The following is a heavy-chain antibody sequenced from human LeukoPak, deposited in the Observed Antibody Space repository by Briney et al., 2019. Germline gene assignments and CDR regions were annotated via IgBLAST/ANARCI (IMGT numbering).Heavy chain of an antibody. Sequence: GGSLRLSCAASGFTFSSYAMHWVRQAPGEGLEWVAVISYDGSNKYYADSVKGRFTISRDNSKNTLYLQVNSLRAEDTAVYYCARGATSVLLWYWGQGTLVTVSS. J-gene: IGHJ4*02. CDR1: GFTFSSYA. D-gene: IGHD2/OR15-2a*01. CDR3: ARGATSVLLWY. CDR2: ISYDGSNK. V-gene: IGHV3-30-3*01.